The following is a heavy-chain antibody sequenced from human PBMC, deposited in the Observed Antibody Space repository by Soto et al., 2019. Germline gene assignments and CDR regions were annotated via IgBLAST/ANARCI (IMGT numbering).Heavy chain of an antibody. CDR3: ARHDGSNGGSFNP. J-gene: IGHJ5*02. D-gene: IGHD2-15*01. CDR2: IYYSGST. Sequence: SETLSLTCTVSGGSISSYYWSWIRQPPGKGLEWIGYIYYSGSTNYNPSLKSRVTISVDTSKNQFSLKLTSVTAADTAVYYCARHDGSNGGSFNPWGQGTLVTVSS. CDR1: GGSISSYY. V-gene: IGHV4-59*08.